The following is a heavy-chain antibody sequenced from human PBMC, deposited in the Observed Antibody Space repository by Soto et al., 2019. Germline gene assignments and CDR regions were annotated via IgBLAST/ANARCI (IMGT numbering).Heavy chain of an antibody. D-gene: IGHD2-8*01. CDR1: GFMFENYA. Sequence: GGSLRLSCAASGFMFENYAMIWVRQAPGKGLEWVATVRGNSYGAYYADSVRGRFIISRDNSKNTMSLQLNSLRDDDTAIYYCAKGKSENGVDWLDPWGPGTLVTVSA. CDR2: VRGNSYGA. J-gene: IGHJ5*02. V-gene: IGHV3-23*01. CDR3: AKGKSENGVDWLDP.